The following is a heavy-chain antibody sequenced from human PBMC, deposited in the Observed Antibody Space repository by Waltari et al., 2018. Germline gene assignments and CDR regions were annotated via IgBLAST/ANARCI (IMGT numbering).Heavy chain of an antibody. CDR3: AREGDSSGWGINWFDP. J-gene: IGHJ5*02. D-gene: IGHD6-19*01. Sequence: QVQLVQSGAEVKKPGSSVKVSCKASGGTFSSYAISWVRQALGQGLEWMGRIIPILGIANYAQKFQCRVTITADKSTSTAYMELSSLRSEDTAVYYCAREGDSSGWGINWFDPWGQGTLVTVSS. CDR1: GGTFSSYA. V-gene: IGHV1-69*04. CDR2: IIPILGIA.